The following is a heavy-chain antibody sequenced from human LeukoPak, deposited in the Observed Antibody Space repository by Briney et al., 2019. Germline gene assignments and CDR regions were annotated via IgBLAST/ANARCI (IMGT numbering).Heavy chain of an antibody. Sequence: PGGSLRLSCAASGFTFSDYYMSWLRQAPGKGLEWVSYISSSSSYTNYADSVKGRLTISRDNAKNSLYLQMNSLRAEDTAVYYCASAKIVGATPDAFDIWGQGTMVTVSS. CDR2: ISSSSSYT. D-gene: IGHD1-26*01. J-gene: IGHJ3*02. V-gene: IGHV3-11*06. CDR3: ASAKIVGATPDAFDI. CDR1: GFTFSDYY.